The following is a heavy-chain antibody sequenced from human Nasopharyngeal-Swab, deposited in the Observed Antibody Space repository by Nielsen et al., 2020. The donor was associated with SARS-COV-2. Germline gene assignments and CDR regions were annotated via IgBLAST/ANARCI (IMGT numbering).Heavy chain of an antibody. D-gene: IGHD6-19*01. CDR2: IISIFGTA. J-gene: IGHJ4*02. Sequence: SVKVSCKASGGTFSSYAISWVRQAPGQGLEWMGGIISIFGTANYAQKFQGRVTITADESTSTAYMELSSLRSEDTAVYYCASRPASVRAVAGATDYWGQGTLVTVSS. CDR1: GGTFSSYA. CDR3: ASRPASVRAVAGATDY. V-gene: IGHV1-69*13.